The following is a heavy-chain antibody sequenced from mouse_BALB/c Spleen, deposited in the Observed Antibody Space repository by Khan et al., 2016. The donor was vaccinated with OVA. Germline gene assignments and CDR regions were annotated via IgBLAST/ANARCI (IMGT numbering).Heavy chain of an antibody. Sequence: VQLKQSGPELVKPGASVKMSCKASGYTFTNYVLHWVKQKPGQGLEWIGYINPYNGGTKYNEKFKGKATLASDKSSITAYIDLSSLTSEDSAVYYCARGNWQSYYFDYWAKAPLSHSPQ. CDR3: ARGNWQSYYFDY. J-gene: IGHJ2*01. D-gene: IGHD4-1*01. V-gene: IGHV1S136*01. CDR2: INPYNGGT. CDR1: GYTFTNYV.